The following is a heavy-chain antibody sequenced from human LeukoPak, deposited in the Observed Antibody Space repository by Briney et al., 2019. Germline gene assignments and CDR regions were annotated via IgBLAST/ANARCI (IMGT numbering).Heavy chain of an antibody. V-gene: IGHV1-18*01. CDR3: ARDGRIAARRMPYYGMDV. D-gene: IGHD6-6*01. Sequence: GASVKVSCKASGYTFTSYGISWVRQAPGQGLEWMGWISAYNGNTNYAQKFQGRVTMTRDTSISTAYMELSRLRSDDTAVYYCARDGRIAARRMPYYGMDVWGQGTTVTVSS. CDR1: GYTFTSYG. CDR2: ISAYNGNT. J-gene: IGHJ6*02.